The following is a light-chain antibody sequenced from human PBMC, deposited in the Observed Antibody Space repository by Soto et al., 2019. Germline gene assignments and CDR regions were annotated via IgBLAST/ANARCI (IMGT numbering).Light chain of an antibody. J-gene: IGKJ2*01. CDR3: HQYGNSPGT. V-gene: IGKV3-20*01. Sequence: EIVLTQSPGTLSLSPGERATLSCRASQSVRSNYLAWYQQKPGQAPSLLIYGASTRATGIPDRFSGSGSGNDFTSTINRMEAGGFAVFFRHQYGNSPGTFCQGTKPEIK. CDR1: QSVRSNY. CDR2: GAS.